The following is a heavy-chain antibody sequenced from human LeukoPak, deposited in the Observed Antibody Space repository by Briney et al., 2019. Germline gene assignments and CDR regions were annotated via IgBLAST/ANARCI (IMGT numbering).Heavy chain of an antibody. CDR1: GYPFNGYY. J-gene: IGHJ4*02. CDR2: ITPSSGGA. V-gene: IGHV1-2*02. Sequence: ASVKVSCKASGYPFNGYYIHWVRQAPGQGLEWMGWITPSSGGADYAQKFQDRVTMTRDSSISTAYMELSRLFSDDTALYYCARCPYRGAFDYWGQGTLVTVSS. CDR3: ARCPYRGAFDY.